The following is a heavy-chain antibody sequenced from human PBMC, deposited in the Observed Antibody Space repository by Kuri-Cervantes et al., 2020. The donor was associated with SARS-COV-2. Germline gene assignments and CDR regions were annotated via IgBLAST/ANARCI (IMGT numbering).Heavy chain of an antibody. CDR1: GITFSSYA. J-gene: IGHJ4*02. CDR2: ITDDGGST. D-gene: IGHD3-10*01. V-gene: IGHV3-23*01. Sequence: GGSLRLSCAASGITFSSYAMRWVRQAPGKGLEWVSAITDDGGSTYHADPVKGRFTISRDNSKTTLFLQMNSLRAEDTAVYHCVKGSAASRPYYFDSWGQGTLVTVSS. CDR3: VKGSAASRPYYFDS.